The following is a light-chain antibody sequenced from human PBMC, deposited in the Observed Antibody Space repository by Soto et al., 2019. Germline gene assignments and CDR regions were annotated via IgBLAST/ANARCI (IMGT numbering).Light chain of an antibody. Sequence: DIQMTQSPSSLSASVGDRVTITCRASQGSSNYLAWYQLKPGKVPNLLIYAASTLQSGVTSRFSRSGSGTDFTLTISRLQTEDVATYYCQRYNRAPRPFRQGTKVDIK. CDR3: QRYNRAPRP. CDR2: AAS. J-gene: IGKJ1*01. V-gene: IGKV1-27*01. CDR1: QGSSNY.